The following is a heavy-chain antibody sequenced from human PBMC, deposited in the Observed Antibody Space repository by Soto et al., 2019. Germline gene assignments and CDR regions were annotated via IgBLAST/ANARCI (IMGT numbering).Heavy chain of an antibody. Sequence: GSLRLSCPVSGLTFSDAWLNWVRQAPGKGLEWVGRFKSVGAGGTTEYAAPVKGRFTLSRDDLQNTMYLQMNSLKTDDTAVYFCIWESKFYSSWQWGRGT. V-gene: IGHV3-15*07. CDR3: IWESKFYSSWQ. CDR1: GLTFSDAW. CDR2: FKSVGAGGTT. D-gene: IGHD5-12*01. J-gene: IGHJ4*02.